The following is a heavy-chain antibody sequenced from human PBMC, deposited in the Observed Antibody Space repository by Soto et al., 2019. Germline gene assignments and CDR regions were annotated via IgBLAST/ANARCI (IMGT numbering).Heavy chain of an antibody. CDR2: ISGSGGST. J-gene: IGHJ5*02. D-gene: IGHD3-10*01. CDR3: AKEGYKDGPGWLDP. V-gene: IGHV3-23*01. Sequence: GKGLEWISTISGSGGSTEYADSVKGRFTISRDSSKNTLYLKMNSLRAEDTALYFHAKEGYKDGPGWLDPWGQGTPVTVSS.